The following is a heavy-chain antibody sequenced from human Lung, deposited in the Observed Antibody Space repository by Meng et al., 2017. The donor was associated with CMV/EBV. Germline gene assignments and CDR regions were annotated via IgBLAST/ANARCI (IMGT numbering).Heavy chain of an antibody. D-gene: IGHD1-1*01. CDR1: GDTFNNYA. J-gene: IGHJ6*02. V-gene: IGHV1-69*13. Sequence: SVKVSCKASGDTFNNYAISWVRQAPGQGLEWMGGIIPLFGSTNYAQKFQGRVTITSITPDASTSTSYLELHSLRTEDTAVYYCTKDWSHAMDVWGQGTTVTVSS. CDR2: IIPLFGST. CDR3: TKDWSHAMDV.